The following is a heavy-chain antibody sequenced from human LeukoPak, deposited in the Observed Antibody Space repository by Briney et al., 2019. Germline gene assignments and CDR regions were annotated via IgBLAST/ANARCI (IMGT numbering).Heavy chain of an antibody. CDR3: ARDSLPSSWYSGIDP. J-gene: IGHJ5*02. V-gene: IGHV4-39*07. D-gene: IGHD6-13*01. Sequence: SETLSLTCTVSGGSISSSSYYWGWIRQPPGKGLEWIGSIYYSGSTYYNPSLKSRVTISVDTSKNQFSLKLSSVTAADTAVYYCARDSLPSSWYSGIDPWGQGTLVTVSS. CDR2: IYYSGST. CDR1: GGSISSSSYY.